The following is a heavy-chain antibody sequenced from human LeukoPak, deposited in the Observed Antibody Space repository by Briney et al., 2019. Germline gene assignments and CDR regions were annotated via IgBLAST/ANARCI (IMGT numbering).Heavy chain of an antibody. Sequence: PGGSLRLSCAASGFTFSTYAMTWVRQAPGKGLEWVSSITGSGDGTSAAGSVKGRFTISRDNSKNTLYLQMNSLRVEDTAVYYCAEAGLVRGGALDSWGQGTLVTVSS. D-gene: IGHD4/OR15-4a*01. J-gene: IGHJ4*02. CDR3: AEAGLVRGGALDS. V-gene: IGHV3-23*01. CDR1: GFTFSTYA. CDR2: ITGSGDGT.